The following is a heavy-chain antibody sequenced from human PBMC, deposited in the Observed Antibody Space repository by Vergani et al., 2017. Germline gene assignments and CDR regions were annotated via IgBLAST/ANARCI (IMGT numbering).Heavy chain of an antibody. CDR2: ITGSGGST. CDR3: AKDNVPGYYDSSGYCDY. V-gene: IGHV3-23*04. Sequence: EVQLVESGGGLVQPGGSLRLSCAASGFTFSHYAMSWVRQAPGKGLEWVSSITGSGGSTYYADPVKGRFTISRDNSKDTLYLQMNSLRAEDTAVYYCAKDNVPGYYDSSGYCDYWGQGTLVTVSS. D-gene: IGHD3-22*01. J-gene: IGHJ4*02. CDR1: GFTFSHYA.